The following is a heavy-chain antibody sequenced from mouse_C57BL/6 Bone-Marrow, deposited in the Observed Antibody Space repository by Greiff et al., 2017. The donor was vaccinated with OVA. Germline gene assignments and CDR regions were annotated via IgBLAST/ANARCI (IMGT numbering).Heavy chain of an antibody. CDR3: ARVRVFYYYGKSLAY. V-gene: IGHV1-81*01. Sequence: QVQLQQSGAELARPGASVKLSCKASGYTFTSYGISWVKQRTGQGLEWIGEIYPRSGNTYYNEKFKGKATLTADKSSSTAYMELRSLTSEDSAVYFWARVRVFYYYGKSLAYWGQGTLVTVSA. CDR2: IYPRSGNT. J-gene: IGHJ3*01. CDR1: GYTFTSYG. D-gene: IGHD1-1*01.